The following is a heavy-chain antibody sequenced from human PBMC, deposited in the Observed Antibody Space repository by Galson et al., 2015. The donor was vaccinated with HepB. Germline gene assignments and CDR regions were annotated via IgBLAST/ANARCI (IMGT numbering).Heavy chain of an antibody. CDR2: ISAYNGNT. CDR3: ARLPSGSGTYYFDY. D-gene: IGHD1-7*01. V-gene: IGHV1-18*01. J-gene: IGHJ4*02. CDR1: GYTFTSYG. Sequence: SVKVSCKASGYTFTSYGISWVRQAPGQGLEWMGWISAYNGNTNYAQKLQGRVTMTTDTSTSTAYMELRSLRSDDAAVYYCARLPSGSGTYYFDYWGQGTLVTVSS.